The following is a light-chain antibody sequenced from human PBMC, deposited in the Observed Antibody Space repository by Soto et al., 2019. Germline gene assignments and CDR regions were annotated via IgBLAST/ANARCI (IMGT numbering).Light chain of an antibody. CDR3: QQYNNWPPWT. V-gene: IGKV3-15*01. CDR1: QSVSSSY. CDR2: GAS. J-gene: IGKJ1*01. Sequence: EIVLTQSQGSLSLSPGERATLSCRASQSVSSSYLAWYQQKPGQAPRLLIYGASTRATGIPARFSGSGSGTEFTLTISSLQSEDFAVYYCQQYNNWPPWTFGQRTKVDI.